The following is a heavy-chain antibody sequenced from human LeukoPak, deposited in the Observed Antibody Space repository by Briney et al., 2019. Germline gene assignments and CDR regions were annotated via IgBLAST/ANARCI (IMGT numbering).Heavy chain of an antibody. CDR1: GFTFSTYA. J-gene: IGHJ4*02. Sequence: GGSLRLSCAASGFTFSTYAMSWVRQAPGMGLEWVSAISGRGDTIFYADSVKGRFTVSRDNSKNTLYLQVNSLRAEDTAVYYCATRYSSSWRTPGGFDYWGQGTLVTVSS. CDR3: ATRYSSSWRTPGGFDY. V-gene: IGHV3-23*01. D-gene: IGHD6-13*01. CDR2: ISGRGDTI.